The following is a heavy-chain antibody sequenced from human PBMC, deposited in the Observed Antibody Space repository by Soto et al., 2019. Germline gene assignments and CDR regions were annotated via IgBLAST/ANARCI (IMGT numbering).Heavy chain of an antibody. CDR2: ISYNGSKT. Sequence: QVQLVESGGGVVQPGTSLRLSCAGSGYTFRSHGVHWVRQSPGKGLEWVALISYNGSKTYYADSVKGRFTVSRDNSKNTVFLPMNNLRAEDTAVYYCAKPLLRFFDWLSYFDFWGQGSLVTVSS. CDR1: GYTFRSHG. CDR3: AKPLLRFFDWLSYFDF. D-gene: IGHD3-9*01. V-gene: IGHV3-30-3*01. J-gene: IGHJ4*02.